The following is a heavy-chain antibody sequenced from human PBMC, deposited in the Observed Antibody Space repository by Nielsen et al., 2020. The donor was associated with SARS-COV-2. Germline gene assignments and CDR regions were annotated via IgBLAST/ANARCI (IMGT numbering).Heavy chain of an antibody. CDR3: ARHIYNWFDP. J-gene: IGHJ5*02. V-gene: IGHV4-39*01. CDR2: IYYSGST. CDR1: GGSISSSSYY. Sequence: GSLRLSCTVSGGSISSSSYYWGWIRQPPGKGLEWIGSIYYSGSTYYNPSLKSRVTISVDTSKNQFSLKLSSVTAADTAVYYCARHIYNWFDPWGQGTLVTVSS.